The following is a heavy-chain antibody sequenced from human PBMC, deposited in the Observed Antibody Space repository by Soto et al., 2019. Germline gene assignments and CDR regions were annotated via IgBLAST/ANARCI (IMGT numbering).Heavy chain of an antibody. Sequence: SVKVSCKASGGTFSSYAISWVRQAPGQGLEWMGGIIPIFGTANYAQKFQGRVTITADESTSTAYVELSSLRSEDTAVYYCARGVYGDYDSGWFDPWGQGTLVTVSS. CDR2: IIPIFGTA. CDR3: ARGVYGDYDSGWFDP. CDR1: GGTFSSYA. J-gene: IGHJ5*02. V-gene: IGHV1-69*13. D-gene: IGHD4-17*01.